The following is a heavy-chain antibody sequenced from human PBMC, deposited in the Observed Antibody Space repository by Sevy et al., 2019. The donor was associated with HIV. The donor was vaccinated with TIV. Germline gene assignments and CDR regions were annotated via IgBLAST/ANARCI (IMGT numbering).Heavy chain of an antibody. CDR2: IWYDGSNK. CDR1: GFTFSSYG. Sequence: GGSLRLSCAASGFTFSSYGMHWVRQAPGKGLEWVAVIWYDGSNKYYADSLKGRFTISIDNSKNTLYLQMNSLRAEDTAVYYCARPRRDYYDSSGYLGFDIWGQGTMVTVSS. D-gene: IGHD3-22*01. V-gene: IGHV3-33*01. J-gene: IGHJ3*02. CDR3: ARPRRDYYDSSGYLGFDI.